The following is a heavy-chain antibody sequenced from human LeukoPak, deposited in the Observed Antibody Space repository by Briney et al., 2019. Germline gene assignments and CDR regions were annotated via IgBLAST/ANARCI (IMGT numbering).Heavy chain of an antibody. Sequence: SETLSLTCTVSGDSFSSVTDYWAWIRQPPGKGLEWIATGDYSGGTYYNPSLESRVAISADMSKNQISLQLTSVTGADTAVYYCAGERGEEYSSGWYKTNFFYNWGQGVRVTVSS. CDR2: GDYSGGT. CDR1: GDSFSSVTDY. CDR3: AGERGEEYSSGWYKTNFFYN. D-gene: IGHD6-19*01. J-gene: IGHJ4*02. V-gene: IGHV4-39*07.